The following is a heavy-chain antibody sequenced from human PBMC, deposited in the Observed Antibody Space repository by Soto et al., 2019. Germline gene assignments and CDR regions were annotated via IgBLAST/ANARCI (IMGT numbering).Heavy chain of an antibody. D-gene: IGHD6-6*01. V-gene: IGHV3-23*01. CDR1: GFTFRAFA. CDR2: ISGGTAT. CDR3: AKGSHIAARPFYFAF. J-gene: IGHJ4*02. Sequence: GSLRLSCAASGFTFRAFAMSWARQAPGKGLEWVSTISGGTATTYADSVKGRFTVSRDNSKNTIYLQMNSLAPGDTAVYYCAKGSHIAARPFYFAFWGQGTQVTVSS.